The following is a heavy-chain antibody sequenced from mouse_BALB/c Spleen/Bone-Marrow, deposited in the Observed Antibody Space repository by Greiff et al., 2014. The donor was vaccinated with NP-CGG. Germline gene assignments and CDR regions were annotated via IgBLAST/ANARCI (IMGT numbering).Heavy chain of an antibody. Sequence: VQLQQSGAELVKSGASVKLSCTASGFNIKDTYMHWVKQRPEQGLEWIGRIDPANGNTKYDPKFQGKATITADTSSNTAYLQLSSLTPEDTAVYYCASYYYGSSYGFAYWGQGTLVTVSA. V-gene: IGHV14-3*02. CDR2: IDPANGNT. D-gene: IGHD1-1*01. CDR3: ASYYYGSSYGFAY. CDR1: GFNIKDTY. J-gene: IGHJ3*01.